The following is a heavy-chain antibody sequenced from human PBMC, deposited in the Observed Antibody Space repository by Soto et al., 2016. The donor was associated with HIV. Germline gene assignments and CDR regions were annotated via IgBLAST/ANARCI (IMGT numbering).Heavy chain of an antibody. CDR3: ATGYYYDSSIGGYYYHMDD. V-gene: IGHV1-69*10. CDR2: IIPLLGIA. CDR1: GVSFSRSA. D-gene: IGHD3-22*01. Sequence: VQVVQSGTEVKKPGSSVKVSCKISGVSFSRSAISWVRQAPGQGLEWMGGIIPLLGIANYAQKFQDRVSITADTPTTTSYMDMSGLRSNDTAVYYCATGYYYDSSIGGYYYHMDDWGQGTTVIVSS. J-gene: IGHJ6*01.